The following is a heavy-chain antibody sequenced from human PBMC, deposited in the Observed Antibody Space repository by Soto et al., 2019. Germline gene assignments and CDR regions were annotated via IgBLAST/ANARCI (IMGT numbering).Heavy chain of an antibody. V-gene: IGHV1-69*13. CDR3: ARVIDPDSNYGGMDV. D-gene: IGHD4-4*01. CDR2: IIPIFGTA. Sequence: ASVKVSCKASGGTFSSYAISWVRQAPGQGLEWMGGIIPIFGTANYAQKFQGRVTITADESTSTAYMELSSLRSEDTAVYYCARVIDPDSNYGGMDVWGQGTTVTVSS. J-gene: IGHJ6*02. CDR1: GGTFSSYA.